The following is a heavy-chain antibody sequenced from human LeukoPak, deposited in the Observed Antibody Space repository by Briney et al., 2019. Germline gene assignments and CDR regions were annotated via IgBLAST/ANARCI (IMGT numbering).Heavy chain of an antibody. CDR1: GGSISSSTYY. CDR2: IYYSGST. CDR3: ARQVDTAMVNFDY. Sequence: ASETLSLTCTVSGGSISSSTYYWGWIRQPPGKGLEWIGSIYYSGSTYYNPSLKSRVTISVDTSKNQFSLKLSSVTAADTAVYYCARQVDTAMVNFDYWGQGTLVTVSS. J-gene: IGHJ4*02. V-gene: IGHV4-39*01. D-gene: IGHD5-18*01.